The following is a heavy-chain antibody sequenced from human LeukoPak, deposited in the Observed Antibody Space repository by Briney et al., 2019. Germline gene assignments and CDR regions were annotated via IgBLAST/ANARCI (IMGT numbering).Heavy chain of an antibody. CDR2: ISSSSYI. D-gene: IGHD5-24*01. CDR1: GFTFSSYS. Sequence: GGSLRLSCAASGFTFSSYSMNWVRQAPGKGLEWVSSISSSSYIYYADSVKGRFIISRDNAKNSLYLQMNSLRAEDTAVYYCARLPYGRDVEMATLSWGQGTLVTVSS. J-gene: IGHJ5*02. CDR3: ARLPYGRDVEMATLS. V-gene: IGHV3-21*01.